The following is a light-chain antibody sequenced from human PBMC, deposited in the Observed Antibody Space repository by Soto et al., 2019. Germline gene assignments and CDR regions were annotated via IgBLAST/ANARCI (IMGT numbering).Light chain of an antibody. CDR2: AGS. Sequence: DIQMTQSPSSLSASVGDSVNITCRVSQGISTYLAWYQQKPGKSPKLLIYAGSILRSGVPSRFSGTRYDTEFTLTISSLQPEDVATYYCQKYNTDPFTFGPGTKVDMK. J-gene: IGKJ3*01. CDR3: QKYNTDPFT. CDR1: QGISTY. V-gene: IGKV1-27*01.